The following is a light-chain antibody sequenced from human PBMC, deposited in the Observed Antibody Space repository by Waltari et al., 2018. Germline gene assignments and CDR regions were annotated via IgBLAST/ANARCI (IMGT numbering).Light chain of an antibody. CDR3: SSYTRSHTYV. Sequence: QSALTQPASVSGSPGPSITISCTGTSRDIGAYNFFSWNQPHPGKPPKLMIYEVSNRPSGVSTRFSASKSGNTASLTISGLQAEDEADYHCSSYTRSHTYVFGAGTKVTVL. J-gene: IGLJ1*01. CDR1: SRDIGAYNF. CDR2: EVS. V-gene: IGLV2-14*01.